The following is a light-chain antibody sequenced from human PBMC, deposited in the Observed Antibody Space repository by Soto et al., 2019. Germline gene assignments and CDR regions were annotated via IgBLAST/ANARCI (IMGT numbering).Light chain of an antibody. CDR2: GAS. CDR1: QNINIY. J-gene: IGKJ2*01. CDR3: QQSYRSPYT. Sequence: DIQLTQSPSSLSASVGDRVTVTCRASQNINIYLNWYQQKPGKAPTLLIYGASSLQSGVPSRFSGGGSRTDFTLTISSLQTEDFATYFFQQSYRSPYTFGQGTKLEI. V-gene: IGKV1-39*01.